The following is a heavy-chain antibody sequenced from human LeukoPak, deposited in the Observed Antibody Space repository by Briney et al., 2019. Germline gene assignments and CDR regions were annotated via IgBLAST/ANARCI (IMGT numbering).Heavy chain of an antibody. Sequence: GGSLRLSCAASGFTFADYAIHWVRQAPGGGLESVSLTSGDGGTTYADSVKGRFTISRDNSKNSLFLQMNSLRTEDTALYYCAKDMVWGWYFDLWGRGTLVTVSS. V-gene: IGHV3-43*02. CDR3: AKDMVWGWYFDL. CDR1: GFTFADYA. CDR2: TSGDGGTT. J-gene: IGHJ2*01. D-gene: IGHD7-27*01.